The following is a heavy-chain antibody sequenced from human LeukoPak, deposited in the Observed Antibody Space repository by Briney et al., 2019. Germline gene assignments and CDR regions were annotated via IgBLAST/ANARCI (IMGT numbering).Heavy chain of an antibody. Sequence: SETLSLTCAVSGYSVGSGYYWGCIRQPPGKGLEWIGSIYQSGITYYNPSLKSRVAISLDTSKNQFSLKLTSVTAADTAMYYCARLPDSSSTLDYWGQGTLVTVSS. D-gene: IGHD6-6*01. V-gene: IGHV4-38-2*01. J-gene: IGHJ4*02. CDR1: GYSVGSGYY. CDR2: IYQSGIT. CDR3: ARLPDSSSTLDY.